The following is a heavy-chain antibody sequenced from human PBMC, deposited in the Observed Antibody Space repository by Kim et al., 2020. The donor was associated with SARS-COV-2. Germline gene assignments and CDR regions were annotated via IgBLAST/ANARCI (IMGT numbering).Heavy chain of an antibody. CDR3: TSRPLPYYYYYGMDV. J-gene: IGHJ6*02. CDR1: GFTFSGSA. Sequence: GGSLRLSCAASGFTFSGSAMHWVRQASGKGLEWVGRIRSKANSYATAYAASVKGRFTISRDDSKNTAYLQMNSLKTEDTAVYYCTSRPLPYYYYYGMDVWGQGTTVTVSS. V-gene: IGHV3-73*01. CDR2: IRSKANSYAT. D-gene: IGHD2-15*01.